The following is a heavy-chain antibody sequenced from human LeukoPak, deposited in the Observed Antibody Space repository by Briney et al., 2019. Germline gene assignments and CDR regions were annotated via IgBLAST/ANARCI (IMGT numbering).Heavy chain of an antibody. CDR2: TYYRSKWYN. V-gene: IGHV6-1*01. J-gene: IGHJ4*02. CDR1: GDSVSSNRAS. CDR3: SRSDGASDFDY. D-gene: IGHD5-24*01. Sequence: SQTLSLTCAIAGDSVSSNRASWTWIRQSPSRGLEWLGRTYYRSKWYNDYAVSLKSRISINPDTSKNQFSLQLNSVTPEDTAVYYCSRSDGASDFDYWGQGTLVTVSS.